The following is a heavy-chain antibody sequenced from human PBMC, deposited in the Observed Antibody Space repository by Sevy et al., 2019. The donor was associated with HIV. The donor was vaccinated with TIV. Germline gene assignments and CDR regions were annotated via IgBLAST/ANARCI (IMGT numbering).Heavy chain of an antibody. D-gene: IGHD2-2*02. V-gene: IGHV3-7*01. CDR3: ARDAGYCSSTSCYRGDYFDY. CDR2: IKEDGSEK. CDR1: GFTFTYAW. Sequence: GGSLRLSCAASGFTFTYAWMSWVRQAPGKGLEWMADIKEDGSEKYYVDSVKGRFTISRDNAKKSLYLQMNNLRAEDTAVYYCARDAGYCSSTSCYRGDYFDYWGQGTLVTVSS. J-gene: IGHJ4*02.